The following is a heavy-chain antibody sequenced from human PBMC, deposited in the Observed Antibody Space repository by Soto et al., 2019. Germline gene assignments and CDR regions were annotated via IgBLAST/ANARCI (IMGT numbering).Heavy chain of an antibody. J-gene: IGHJ6*03. CDR3: ARAGTRGSSWTGRDYYYYYYMDV. V-gene: IGHV3-64*01. CDR1: GFTFSSYA. Sequence: PGGSLRLSCAASGFTFSSYAMHWVRQAPGKGLEYVSAISSNGGSTYYANSVKGRFTISRDNSKNTLYLQMGSLRVEDMAVYYCARAGTRGSSWTGRDYYYYYYMDVWGKGTTVTVSS. D-gene: IGHD6-13*01. CDR2: ISSNGGST.